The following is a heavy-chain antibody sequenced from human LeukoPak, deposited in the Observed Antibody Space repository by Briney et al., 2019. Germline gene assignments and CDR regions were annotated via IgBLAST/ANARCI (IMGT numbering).Heavy chain of an antibody. CDR1: GFMFSEYG. CDR2: IRSDGSNA. J-gene: IGHJ4*02. Sequence: PGGSLRLSCAASGFMFSEYGMHWARQAPGEGLEWVAFIRSDGSNALYADSVKGRFTSSRDNTKNTVSLQVNSLRPEDTAVYYCAKDWGARGCCGDYFDYWGQRSLVIVSS. CDR3: AKDWGARGCCGDYFDY. D-gene: IGHD1-26*01. V-gene: IGHV3-30*02.